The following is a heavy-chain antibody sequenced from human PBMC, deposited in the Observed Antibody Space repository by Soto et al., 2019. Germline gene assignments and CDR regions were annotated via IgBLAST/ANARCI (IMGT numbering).Heavy chain of an antibody. Sequence: PGGSLRLSCAASGFTFTDYYMSWIRQAPGKGLECVSYITSGETTYYADSVRGRFTISSDKSNNTLYFQLSSLRIEDTAGYYCTRDGRGLGRLSLFEYWGQGVLVTVSS. CDR3: TRDGRGLGRLSLFEY. D-gene: IGHD2-21*02. CDR2: ITSGETT. CDR1: GFTFTDYY. J-gene: IGHJ4*02. V-gene: IGHV3-11*01.